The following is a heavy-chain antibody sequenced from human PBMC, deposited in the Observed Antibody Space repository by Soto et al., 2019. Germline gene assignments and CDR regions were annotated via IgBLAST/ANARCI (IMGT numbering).Heavy chain of an antibody. D-gene: IGHD3-22*01. Sequence: SETLSLTCTVSGGSISSGDYYWSLIRQPPGKGLEWIGYIYYSGSTYYNPSLKSRVTISVDTSKNQFSLKLSSVTAADTAVYYCARGYDSSGYYLQNWFDPWGQGTLVTVSS. J-gene: IGHJ5*02. CDR1: GGSISSGDYY. CDR3: ARGYDSSGYYLQNWFDP. CDR2: IYYSGST. V-gene: IGHV4-30-4*01.